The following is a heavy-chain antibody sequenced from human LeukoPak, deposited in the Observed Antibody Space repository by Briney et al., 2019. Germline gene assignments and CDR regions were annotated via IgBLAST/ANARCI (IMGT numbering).Heavy chain of an antibody. Sequence: GGSLRLSCAASGFTFRNYAMHWVRQAPGKGLEWVAVISYDGSNKYYADSVKGRFTISRDNSKNTLYLQMNSLRAEGTAVYSCARVASSYSSTLDYYFDYWGQGTLVTVSS. J-gene: IGHJ4*02. CDR3: ARVASSYSSTLDYYFDY. D-gene: IGHD6-13*01. CDR2: ISYDGSNK. CDR1: GFTFRNYA. V-gene: IGHV3-30-3*01.